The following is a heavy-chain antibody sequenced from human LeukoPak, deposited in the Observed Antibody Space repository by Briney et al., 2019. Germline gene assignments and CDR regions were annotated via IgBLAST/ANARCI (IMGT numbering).Heavy chain of an antibody. D-gene: IGHD6-13*01. CDR1: GFTFDDYA. V-gene: IGHV3-9*01. Sequence: GGSLRLSCAASGFTFDDYAMHWVRHAPGKGLEWVSGISWNSGSIGYADSVKGRFTISRDNAKNSLYLQMNSLRAEDTAVYYCARDSFPAGFNYYYGMDVWGQGTTVTVSS. CDR2: ISWNSGSI. J-gene: IGHJ6*02. CDR3: ARDSFPAGFNYYYGMDV.